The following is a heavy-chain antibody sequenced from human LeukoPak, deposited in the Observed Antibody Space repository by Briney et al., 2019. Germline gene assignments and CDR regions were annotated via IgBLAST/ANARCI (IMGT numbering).Heavy chain of an antibody. V-gene: IGHV3-30*04. Sequence: GGSLRLSCAASGFTFSSYAMHWVRQAPGKGLEWVAVISYDGSNKYYADSVKGRFTISRDNSKNTLYLQMNSLRAEDTAVYYCAKDPYSSSWVVANYWGQGTLVTVSS. D-gene: IGHD6-13*01. CDR1: GFTFSSYA. J-gene: IGHJ4*02. CDR2: ISYDGSNK. CDR3: AKDPYSSSWVVANY.